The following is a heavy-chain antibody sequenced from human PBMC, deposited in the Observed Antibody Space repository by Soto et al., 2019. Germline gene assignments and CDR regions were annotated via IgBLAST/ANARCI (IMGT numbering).Heavy chain of an antibody. CDR2: VSDNGDSN. CDR3: AKVHGSGPYYKFPDY. D-gene: IGHD3-10*01. V-gene: IGHV3-23*01. Sequence: GGSLTLSCAASGFTFSTYAMSWGRQAPGKGLEWVPTVSDNGDSNSYAASVKGRFTISRANSKNTVYLLMNSLSAEETAPYYCAKVHGSGPYYKFPDYWGQGTLVTVSS. J-gene: IGHJ4*02. CDR1: GFTFSTYA.